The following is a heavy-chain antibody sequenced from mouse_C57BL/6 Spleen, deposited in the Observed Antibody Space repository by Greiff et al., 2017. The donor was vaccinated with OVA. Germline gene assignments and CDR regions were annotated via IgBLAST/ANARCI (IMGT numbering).Heavy chain of an antibody. CDR3: ARTRSSYYFDY. J-gene: IGHJ2*01. CDR2: IYPGDGDT. V-gene: IGHV1-80*01. CDR1: GYAFSSYW. Sequence: LVESGAELVKPGASVKISCKASGYAFSSYWMNWVKQRPGKGLEWIGQIYPGDGDTNYNGKFKGKATLTADKSSSTAYMQLSSLTSEDSAVYFCARTRSSYYFDYWGQGTTLTVSS.